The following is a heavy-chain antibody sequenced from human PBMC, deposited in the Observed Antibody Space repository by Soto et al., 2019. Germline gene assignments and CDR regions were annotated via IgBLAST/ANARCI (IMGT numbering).Heavy chain of an antibody. CDR3: ARAKGAVAAAGTGWFDP. CDR2: IYHSGST. J-gene: IGHJ5*02. D-gene: IGHD6-13*01. V-gene: IGHV4-30-2*01. CDR1: GGSISSGGYS. Sequence: SETLSLTCAVSGGSISSGGYSWSWIRQPPGRGLEWIGYIYHSGSTYYNPSLKSRVTISVDRSKNQFSLKLSSVTAADTAVYYCARAKGAVAAAGTGWFDPWGQGTLVTVSS.